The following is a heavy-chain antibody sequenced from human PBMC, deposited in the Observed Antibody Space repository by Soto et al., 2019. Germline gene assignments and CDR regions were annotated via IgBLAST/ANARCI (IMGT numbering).Heavy chain of an antibody. V-gene: IGHV3-21*06. CDR3: ARARSTTWSGTTRGWFDP. J-gene: IGHJ5*02. CDR1: GFTLKNYS. Sequence: DVQLVESGGGLVKPGGSLRLSCAASGFTLKNYSMTWVRQAPGKGLEWVSSISSNSNYKYYADSLKVRFTISRDNAKNALYLQMSSLRVEDTAVYYCARARSTTWSGTTRGWFDPWGRGTLVTVAS. CDR2: ISSNSNYK. D-gene: IGHD2-2*01.